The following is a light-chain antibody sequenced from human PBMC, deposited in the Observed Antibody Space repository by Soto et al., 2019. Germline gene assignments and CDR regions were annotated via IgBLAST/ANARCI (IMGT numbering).Light chain of an antibody. CDR2: GAS. CDR3: QQYNNWPPWT. V-gene: IGKV3-15*01. J-gene: IGKJ1*01. CDR1: QSVSSN. Sequence: EIVMTQSPATLSVSPGERATLSCRASQSVSSNLAWYQQKPGQAPRLLIYGASTRATGIPARFSGSGSGTEFTLTISSLQSEDFAVYYCQQYNNWPPWTFGPGPKVDIK.